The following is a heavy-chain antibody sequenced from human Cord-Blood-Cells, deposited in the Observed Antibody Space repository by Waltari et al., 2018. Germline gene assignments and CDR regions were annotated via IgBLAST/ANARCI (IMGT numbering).Heavy chain of an antibody. Sequence: QVQLQESGPGLVKPSETLSLTCTVSGYSISSGYYWGRLGQPPGKGLEWIGSIYHSGSTYYNPSLKSRVTISVDTSKNQFSLKLSSVTAADTAVYYCARDARMVRGVITPIDYWGQGTLVTVSS. V-gene: IGHV4-38-2*02. CDR1: GYSISSGYY. CDR2: IYHSGST. J-gene: IGHJ4*02. D-gene: IGHD3-10*01. CDR3: ARDARMVRGVITPIDY.